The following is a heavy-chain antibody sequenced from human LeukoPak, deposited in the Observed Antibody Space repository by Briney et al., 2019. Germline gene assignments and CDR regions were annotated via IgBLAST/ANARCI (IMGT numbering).Heavy chain of an antibody. V-gene: IGHV4-30-4*01. J-gene: IGHJ5*02. CDR3: ASSLSYSVNNWFDP. Sequence: SQTLSLTCTVSGGSISSGDYYWSWLRQPPGKGLEWIVYIYYSGSTYYNPSLKSRVTISVYTPKNQFSLKLSSMTAADTAVYYCASSLSYSVNNWFDPWGQGTLVTVSS. CDR2: IYYSGST. CDR1: GGSISSGDYY. D-gene: IGHD2-2*01.